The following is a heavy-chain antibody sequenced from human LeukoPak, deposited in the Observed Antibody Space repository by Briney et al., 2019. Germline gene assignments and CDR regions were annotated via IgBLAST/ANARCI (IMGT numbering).Heavy chain of an antibody. CDR3: AKDMWGYDSSGYFDAFDI. J-gene: IGHJ3*02. V-gene: IGHV3-9*01. CDR2: ISWNSGSI. D-gene: IGHD3-22*01. CDR1: GFTFDDYA. Sequence: PGTSLRLSCAASGFTFDDYAMHWVRQAPGKGLEWVSGISWNSGSIGYADSVKGRFTISRDNAKNSLYLQMNSLRAEDTALYYCAKDMWGYDSSGYFDAFDIWGQGTMVTVSS.